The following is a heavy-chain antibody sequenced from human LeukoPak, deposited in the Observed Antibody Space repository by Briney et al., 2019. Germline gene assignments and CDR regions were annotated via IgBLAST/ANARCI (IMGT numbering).Heavy chain of an antibody. D-gene: IGHD3-3*01. CDR3: ASGAWGYDFWSGPFDY. J-gene: IGHJ4*02. CDR1: GGTFSSYA. Sequence: ASVKVSCKASGGTFSSYAISWVRQAPGQGLEWMGRIIPILGIANYAQKFQGRVTITADKSTSTAYMELSSLRSEDTAVYYCASGAWGYDFWSGPFDYWGREPWSPSPQ. V-gene: IGHV1-69*04. CDR2: IIPILGIA.